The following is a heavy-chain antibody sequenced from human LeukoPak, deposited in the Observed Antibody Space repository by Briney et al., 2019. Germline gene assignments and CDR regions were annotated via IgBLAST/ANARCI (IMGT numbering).Heavy chain of an antibody. Sequence: GGSLRLSCAASGFTFSSYWMNWVRQAPGKGLEWVANIKQDGSEKYYVDSVKGRFTISRDNAKNSLYLQMNSLRAEDTAVYYCARDVFQYDYDSSGYFDYWGQGTLVTVSS. V-gene: IGHV3-7*01. D-gene: IGHD3-22*01. CDR1: GFTFSSYW. CDR3: ARDVFQYDYDSSGYFDY. J-gene: IGHJ4*02. CDR2: IKQDGSEK.